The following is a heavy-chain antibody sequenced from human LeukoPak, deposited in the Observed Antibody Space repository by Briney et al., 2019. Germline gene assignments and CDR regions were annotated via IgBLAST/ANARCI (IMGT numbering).Heavy chain of an antibody. V-gene: IGHV3-21*01. D-gene: IGHD3-9*01. Sequence: GGSLRLPCAASGFTFSSYSMNWVRQAPGKGLEWVSSISSSSSYIYYADSVKGRFTISRDNAKNSLYLQMNSLRAEDTAVYYCARDSVPLEPILTGYYFYYGMDVWGKGTTVTVSS. CDR2: ISSSSSYI. CDR1: GFTFSSYS. J-gene: IGHJ6*04. CDR3: ARDSVPLEPILTGYYFYYGMDV.